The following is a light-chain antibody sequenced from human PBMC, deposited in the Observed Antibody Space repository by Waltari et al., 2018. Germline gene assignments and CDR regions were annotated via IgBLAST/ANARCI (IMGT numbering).Light chain of an antibody. CDR1: QSISSW. CDR2: KAS. V-gene: IGKV1-5*03. CDR3: QQYNSYAWT. Sequence: DIQMTQSPSTLSASVGDRVTITCRARQSISSWLAWYQQKQGKAPKLLIYKASSLESGVPSRFSVSGSGTEFTLTISSLQPDDFATYYCQQYNSYAWTFGQGTKVEIK. J-gene: IGKJ1*01.